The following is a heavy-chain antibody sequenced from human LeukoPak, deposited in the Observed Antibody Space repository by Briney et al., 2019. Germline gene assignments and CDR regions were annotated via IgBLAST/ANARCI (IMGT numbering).Heavy chain of an antibody. D-gene: IGHD2-2*02. CDR2: ISSSGGST. Sequence: GGSLRLSCAASGFTFSSYAMSWVRQAPGKGLEWVSAISSSGGSTYYADSVKGRLTISRDNSKNTLYLQMNSLRAEDTAVYYCAKGDTHNYYYYGMDVWGQGTTVTVSS. CDR1: GFTFSSYA. J-gene: IGHJ6*02. CDR3: AKGDTHNYYYYGMDV. V-gene: IGHV3-23*01.